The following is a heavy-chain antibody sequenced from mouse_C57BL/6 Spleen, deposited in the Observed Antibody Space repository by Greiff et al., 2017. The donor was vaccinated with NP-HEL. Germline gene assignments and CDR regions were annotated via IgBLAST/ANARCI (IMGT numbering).Heavy chain of an antibody. D-gene: IGHD2-4*01. CDR3: ARGDYDGSMDY. CDR2: IYPGGGYT. V-gene: IGHV1-63*01. Sequence: QVQLQQSGAELVRPGTSVKMSCKASGYTFTNYWIGWAKQRPGHGLEWIGDIYPGGGYTNYNEKFKGKATLTADKSSSTAYMQFSSLTSEDSAIYYCARGDYDGSMDYWGQGTSVTVSS. J-gene: IGHJ4*01. CDR1: GYTFTNYW.